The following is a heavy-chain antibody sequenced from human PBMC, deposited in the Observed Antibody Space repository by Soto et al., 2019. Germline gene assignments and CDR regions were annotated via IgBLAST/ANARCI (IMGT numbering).Heavy chain of an antibody. Sequence: EVQLLQSGGGLVQPGGSLRLSCAASGFTFSSYVMGWVRQAPGKGLEWVSAISGSGGSTYYADSVKGRFTISRDNSKNTLYLQMNSLRAEDTAVYYCAKGGSGWLDFDCWGQGTLVTVSS. J-gene: IGHJ4*02. CDR3: AKGGSGWLDFDC. CDR2: ISGSGGST. D-gene: IGHD6-19*01. CDR1: GFTFSSYV. V-gene: IGHV3-23*01.